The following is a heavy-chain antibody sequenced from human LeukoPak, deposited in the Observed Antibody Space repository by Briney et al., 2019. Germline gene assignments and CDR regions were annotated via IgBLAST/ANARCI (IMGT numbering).Heavy chain of an antibody. CDR2: NYYSGST. Sequence: PSETLSLTCTVSGGSISSYYWSWIRQPPGKGLEGIGYNYYSGSTNYNPSLKSRVTISLDTSKNQFSLKLASATAADQAVYYCARVGVGATTFAIFAYWGQGTLVPVSS. J-gene: IGHJ4*02. CDR3: ARVGVGATTFAIFAY. V-gene: IGHV4-59*01. CDR1: GGSISSYY. D-gene: IGHD1-26*01.